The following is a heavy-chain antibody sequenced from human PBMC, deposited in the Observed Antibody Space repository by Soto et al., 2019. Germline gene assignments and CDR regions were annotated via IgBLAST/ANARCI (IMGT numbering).Heavy chain of an antibody. CDR3: ARLGPLVRALDY. V-gene: IGHV4-31*03. CDR1: GGSISTGGYY. Sequence: PSETLSLTCTVSGGSISTGGYYWSWIRHHPGKGLEWIGYISHSGTTYYNPSLKSRVTLSVETSKNQFSLEMSSVTAADTALYSCARLGPLVRALDYWGRGTLVTVYS. CDR2: ISHSGTT. J-gene: IGHJ4*02. D-gene: IGHD3-10*01.